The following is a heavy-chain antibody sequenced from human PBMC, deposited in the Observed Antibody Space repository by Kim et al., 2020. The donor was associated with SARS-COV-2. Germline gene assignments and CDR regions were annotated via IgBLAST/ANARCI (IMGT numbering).Heavy chain of an antibody. CDR2: ISAYNGNT. CDR3: ARDSPEEAVAGTYYYYYGMDA. V-gene: IGHV1-18*01. CDR1: GYTFTSYG. D-gene: IGHD6-19*01. J-gene: IGHJ6*02. Sequence: ASVKVSCKASGYTFTSYGISWVRQAPGQGLEWMGWISAYNGNTNYAQKLQGRVTMTTDTSTSTAYMELRSLRSDDTAVYYCARDSPEEAVAGTYYYYYGMDAWGQGTTVTVSS.